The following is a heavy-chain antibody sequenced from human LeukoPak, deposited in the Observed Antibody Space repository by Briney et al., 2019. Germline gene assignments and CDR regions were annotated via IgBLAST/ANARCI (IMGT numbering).Heavy chain of an antibody. CDR2: IYHTGST. CDR3: ASRKLGNDY. D-gene: IGHD7-27*01. CDR1: GGSVSDYY. Sequence: PSETLSLTCTISGGSVSDYYWRWLRQSPGKGLEWIGYIYHTGSTSYSPSLKSRVTVSADTSQNQFSLKLSSVTAADTAVYYCASRKLGNDYWGQGTLVTVSS. V-gene: IGHV4-59*02. J-gene: IGHJ4*02.